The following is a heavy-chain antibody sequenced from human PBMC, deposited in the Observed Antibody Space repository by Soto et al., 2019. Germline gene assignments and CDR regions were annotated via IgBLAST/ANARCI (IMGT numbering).Heavy chain of an antibody. J-gene: IGHJ6*03. Sequence: SETLSLTCTVSGGSISSYYWSWIRQPPGKGLEWIGYIYYSGSTNYNPSLKSRVTISVDTSKNQFSLKLSSVTAADTAVYYCARQSATGTTTFYYYYYMDVWGKGTTVTVSS. CDR2: IYYSGST. V-gene: IGHV4-59*08. CDR3: ARQSATGTTTFYYYYYMDV. CDR1: GGSISSYY. D-gene: IGHD1-7*01.